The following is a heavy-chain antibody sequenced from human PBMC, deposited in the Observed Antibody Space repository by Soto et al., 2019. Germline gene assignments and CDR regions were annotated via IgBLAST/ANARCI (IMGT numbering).Heavy chain of an antibody. CDR2: IKSKTDGGTT. D-gene: IGHD3-22*01. J-gene: IGHJ4*02. Sequence: GGSLRLSCAASGFTFSNAWMSWVRQAPGKGLEWVGRIKSKTDGGTTDYAAPVKGRFTISRDDSKNTLYLQMNSLKTEDTAVYYCTTDPGQITMIVVVLDYWGQGTLVTVSS. CDR3: TTDPGQITMIVVVLDY. CDR1: GFTFSNAW. V-gene: IGHV3-15*01.